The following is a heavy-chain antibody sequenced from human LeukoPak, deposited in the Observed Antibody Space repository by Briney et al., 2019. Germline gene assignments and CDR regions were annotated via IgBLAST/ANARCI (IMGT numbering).Heavy chain of an antibody. V-gene: IGHV3-11*04. CDR3: ATEYSSSSGNFDY. Sequence: GGSLRLSCAASGFTFSDYYMSWIRQAPGKGLEWVSYISSSGSTIYYADSVKGRFTISRDNAKNSLYLRMNSLRAEDTAVYYCATEYSSSSGNFDYWGQGTLVTVSS. CDR2: ISSSGSTI. D-gene: IGHD6-6*01. CDR1: GFTFSDYY. J-gene: IGHJ4*02.